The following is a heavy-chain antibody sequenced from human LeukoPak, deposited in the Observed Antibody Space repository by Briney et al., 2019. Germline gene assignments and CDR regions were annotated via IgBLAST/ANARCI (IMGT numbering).Heavy chain of an antibody. CDR1: GFTFSSYA. V-gene: IGHV3-23*01. CDR2: ISGSGYTT. J-gene: IGHJ4*02. CDR3: ANSVSSYRKRLDY. D-gene: IGHD1-14*01. Sequence: GGSLRLSCAASGFTFSSYAMSWVGQAPGKGLEWVSVISGSGYTTYYADSVKGRFTISRDNSKNTLYLQMNSLRAEDTAVYYCANSVSSYRKRLDYWGQGTLVAVSS.